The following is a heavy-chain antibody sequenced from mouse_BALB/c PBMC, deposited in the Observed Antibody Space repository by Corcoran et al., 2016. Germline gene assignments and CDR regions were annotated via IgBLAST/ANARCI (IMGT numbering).Heavy chain of an antibody. CDR2: INPSRGYT. V-gene: IGHV1-4*02. Sequence: QVQLQQSAAELARPGASVTLSCKASGYTFTSYTMPWVKQRPGQGLEWIGYINPSRGYTEYNQKFKDKTTLTADKSSSTAYMQLSSLTSEDSAVYYCARNSYYGNYVGYFDVWGAWTTVTVSS. J-gene: IGHJ1*01. CDR1: GYTFTSYT. D-gene: IGHD2-10*01. CDR3: ARNSYYGNYVGYFDV.